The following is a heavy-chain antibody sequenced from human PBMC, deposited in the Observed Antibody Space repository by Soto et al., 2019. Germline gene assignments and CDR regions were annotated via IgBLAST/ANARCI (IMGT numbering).Heavy chain of an antibody. V-gene: IGHV3-53*04. J-gene: IGHJ6*02. D-gene: IGHD3-10*02. Sequence: EVQLVESGGGLVQPGGSLRLSCAASGFTVSSNYMSWVRQAPGKGLEWVSVIYSGGSTYYADSVKGRFTISRHNSKNTLYLQMNSRRAGDTAVYYCARDIGAYYGRGGGMDVWGQGTTVTVSS. CDR1: GFTVSSNY. CDR3: ARDIGAYYGRGGGMDV. CDR2: IYSGGST.